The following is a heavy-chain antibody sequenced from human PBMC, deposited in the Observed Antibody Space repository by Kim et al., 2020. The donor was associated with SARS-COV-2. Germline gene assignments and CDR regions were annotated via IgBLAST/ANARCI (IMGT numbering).Heavy chain of an antibody. V-gene: IGHV4-34*01. CDR3: ALSSGWSDAFDI. J-gene: IGHJ3*02. Sequence: SETLSLTCAVYGGSFSGYYWSWIRQPPGKGLEWIGEINHSGSTNYNPSLKSRVTISVDTSKNQFSLKLSSVTAADTAVYYCALSSGWSDAFDIWGQGTMVTVSS. CDR2: INHSGST. CDR1: GGSFSGYY. D-gene: IGHD6-19*01.